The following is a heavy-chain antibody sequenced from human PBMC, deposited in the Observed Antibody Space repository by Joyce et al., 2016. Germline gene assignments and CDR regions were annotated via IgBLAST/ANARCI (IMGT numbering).Heavy chain of an antibody. D-gene: IGHD1-1*01. V-gene: IGHV3-21*02. CDR3: ARCDNFAGNSLYHFDT. Sequence: VQLMQSGGGLVKPGGSLRLSCLASGFTFKYYSLTWVRQAPGKGLQGVASTSTDGTYTHYADSVKGRFFISRDNAKNSLCLQLSGLRGDDTATYYCARCDNFAGNSLYHFDTWGQGALVIVSS. CDR1: GFTFKYYS. J-gene: IGHJ4*02. CDR2: TSTDGTYT.